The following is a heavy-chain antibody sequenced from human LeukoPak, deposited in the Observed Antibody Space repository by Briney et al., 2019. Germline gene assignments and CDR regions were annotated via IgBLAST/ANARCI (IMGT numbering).Heavy chain of an antibody. CDR2: INHSGST. D-gene: IGHD1-26*01. CDR1: GGSFSGYY. Sequence: SETLSLTCAVYGGSFSGYYWSWIRQPPGKGLEWIGEINHSGSTNYNPSLKSRVTISVDTSKNQFSLKLSSVTAADTAVYYCATSGNYYLKYWGQGTLVTVSS. J-gene: IGHJ4*02. CDR3: ATSGNYYLKY. V-gene: IGHV4-34*01.